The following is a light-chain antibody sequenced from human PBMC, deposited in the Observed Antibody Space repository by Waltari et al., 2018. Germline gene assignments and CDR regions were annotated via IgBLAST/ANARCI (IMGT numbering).Light chain of an antibody. Sequence: EIVLTQSPAILPFSPGERATLSCRASQSVGTYLAWYQQRPGQSPRLLIYDASNRATGIPARFTGSGSETDFTLTISSLQPEDFAVYYCQQRRNWPLTFGGGTRVQI. J-gene: IGKJ4*01. CDR2: DAS. CDR1: QSVGTY. CDR3: QQRRNWPLT. V-gene: IGKV3-11*01.